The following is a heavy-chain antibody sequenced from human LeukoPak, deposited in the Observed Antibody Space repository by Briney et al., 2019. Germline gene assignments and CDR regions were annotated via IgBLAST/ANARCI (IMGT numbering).Heavy chain of an antibody. CDR1: GFTFSSYA. CDR2: TSGSGGST. J-gene: IGHJ6*02. D-gene: IGHD3-3*01. V-gene: IGHV3-23*01. CDR3: AKTSYYDFWSGRPHYYYYGMDV. Sequence: GGSLRLSCAASGFTFSSYAMSWVRQAPGKGLEWVSATSGSGGSTYYADSVKGRFTISRDNSKNTLYLQMNSLRAEDTAVYYCAKTSYYDFWSGRPHYYYYGMDVWGQGTTVTVSS.